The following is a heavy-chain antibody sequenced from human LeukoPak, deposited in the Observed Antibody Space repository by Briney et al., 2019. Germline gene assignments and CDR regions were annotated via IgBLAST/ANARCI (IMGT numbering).Heavy chain of an antibody. J-gene: IGHJ6*02. CDR3: ARGGGLDV. V-gene: IGHV3-7*03. CDR1: GFSFTGVW. CDR2: INHNGNVN. D-gene: IGHD3-16*01. Sequence: PGGSLRLSCVASGFSFTGVWMNWARQAPGKGLEWVASINHNGNVNYYVDSVKGRFTISRDNAKNSLYLQMSNLRAEDTAVYFCARGGGLDVWGQGATVTVSS.